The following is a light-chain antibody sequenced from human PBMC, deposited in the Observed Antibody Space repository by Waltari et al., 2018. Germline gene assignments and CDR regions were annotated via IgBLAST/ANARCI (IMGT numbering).Light chain of an antibody. V-gene: IGLV2-14*01. CDR3: SSYASSK. CDR2: DVV. CDR1: SSDIGGHNY. Sequence: QSALTQPASVSGSPGQTITISCTGTSSDIGGHNYVSWYQQHPGKAPKLMIYDVVKRPSGVSNRFSGTMAGNTSTLTISELQAEESSSYYCSSYASSKFDGGTKLTVL. J-gene: IGLJ2*01.